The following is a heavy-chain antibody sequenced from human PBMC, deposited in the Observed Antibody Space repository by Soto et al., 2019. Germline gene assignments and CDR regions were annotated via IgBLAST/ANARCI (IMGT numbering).Heavy chain of an antibody. Sequence: QVQLVQSGAEVKKPASSEMFSCKSSGGTFSSYSIYWVRQAPGQGLEWMGEIIPIFGTANYAQKFQGRVTITADESTSTAYMELSSLRSEDTAVYYCARDGGRHSGGIDYWGQGTLVTVSS. CDR1: GGTFSSYS. CDR2: IIPIFGTA. J-gene: IGHJ4*02. D-gene: IGHD1-26*01. V-gene: IGHV1-69*01. CDR3: ARDGGRHSGGIDY.